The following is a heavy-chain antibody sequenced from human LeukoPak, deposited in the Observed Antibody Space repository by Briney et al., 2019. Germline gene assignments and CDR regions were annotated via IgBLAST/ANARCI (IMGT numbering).Heavy chain of an antibody. CDR3: VRDGSGSDFSLDY. V-gene: IGHV3-7*04. D-gene: IGHD3-10*01. Sequence: PGGSLRLSCVGSGXNFDNYYMSWVRQAPGKGLEWVADIRHDGSDVYNVDSVRGRFTISRDNAKNSVFLQMNSLKDEDTAVYYCVRDGSGSDFSLDYWGQGTLVTVSS. CDR1: GXNFDNYY. CDR2: IRHDGSDV. J-gene: IGHJ4*02.